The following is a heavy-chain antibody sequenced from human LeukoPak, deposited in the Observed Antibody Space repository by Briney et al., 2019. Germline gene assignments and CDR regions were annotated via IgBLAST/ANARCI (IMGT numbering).Heavy chain of an antibody. D-gene: IGHD2-2*01. V-gene: IGHV6-1*01. Sequence: SQTLSLTCAISGDSVSTVYSAWNWIRQSPSGGLEWLGRTYYKSKWNYDYAISVQSRITINPDTSKNQFSLQLNSVTPEDTAVYYCARDKYHLDYWGPGTLVTVSS. CDR1: GDSVSTVYSA. CDR3: ARDKYHLDY. J-gene: IGHJ4*02. CDR2: TYYKSKWNY.